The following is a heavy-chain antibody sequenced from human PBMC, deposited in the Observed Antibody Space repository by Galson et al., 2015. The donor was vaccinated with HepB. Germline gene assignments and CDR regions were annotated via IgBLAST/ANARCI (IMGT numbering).Heavy chain of an antibody. CDR2: INPDGSEK. D-gene: IGHD3-10*01. CDR3: ARRISLVRGIVTKPDYYYGIDV. Sequence: LRLSCAASEFTFSSYWMNWVRQAPGKGLEWVANINPDGSEKYYVASLKGRFTISRDNAKNSLYLQMDSLRAEDTAVYYCARRISLVRGIVTKPDYYYGIDVWGQGTTVTVAS. J-gene: IGHJ6*02. V-gene: IGHV3-7*03. CDR1: EFTFSSYW.